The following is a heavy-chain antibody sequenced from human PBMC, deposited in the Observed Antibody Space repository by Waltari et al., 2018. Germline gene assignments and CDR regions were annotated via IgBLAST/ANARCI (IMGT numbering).Heavy chain of an antibody. D-gene: IGHD3-22*01. Sequence: EVQLVESGGGLIQPGGSLRLSCAVSGVSVSENYMTWVRQAPGKGLEWVSLLYRDCSTSYAESLKGRFTISRDTSKNVLYLQVDRLTAGDTAVYYCATHTPFNDFGASGYFYFFDYWGRGTLVTVSS. V-gene: IGHV3-53*01. CDR2: LYRDCST. J-gene: IGHJ4*02. CDR3: ATHTPFNDFGASGYFYFFDY. CDR1: GVSVSENY.